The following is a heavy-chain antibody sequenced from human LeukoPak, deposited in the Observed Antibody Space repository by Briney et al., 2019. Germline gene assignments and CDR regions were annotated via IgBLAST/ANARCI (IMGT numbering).Heavy chain of an antibody. CDR3: AKDLVATVTTHYYYYMDV. CDR1: LFTLSSYG. J-gene: IGHJ6*03. D-gene: IGHD4-11*01. Sequence: GGALRHSRVASLFTLSSYGMHWVRQAPGKGLEWVAVIWYDGSKKYYADSVTGRFTISRDNSKHTLYLKMNSLRAEDTAVYYCAKDLVATVTTHYYYYMDVWGKGTSVTVSS. V-gene: IGHV3-33*06. CDR2: IWYDGSKK.